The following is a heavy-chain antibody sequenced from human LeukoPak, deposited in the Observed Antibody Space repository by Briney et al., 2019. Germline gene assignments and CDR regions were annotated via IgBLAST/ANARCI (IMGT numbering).Heavy chain of an antibody. CDR2: IYSGGST. CDR3: ARGSSHWEFDY. D-gene: IGHD2-2*01. Sequence: RGSLRLSCAASGFTFSSYAMSWIRQAPGKGLEWVSVIYSGGSTYYADSVKGRFTISRHNSKNTLYLQMNSLRAEDTAVYYCARGSSHWEFDYWGQGTLVTVSS. V-gene: IGHV3-53*04. CDR1: GFTFSSYA. J-gene: IGHJ4*02.